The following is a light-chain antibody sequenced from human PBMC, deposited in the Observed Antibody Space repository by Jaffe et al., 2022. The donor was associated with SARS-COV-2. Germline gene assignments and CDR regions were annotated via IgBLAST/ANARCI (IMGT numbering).Light chain of an antibody. CDR3: QQRSNWPYT. CDR1: QSVNTY. Sequence: EIVLTQSPATLSLSPGERATLSCRARQSVNTYLAWYQQRLGQPPRLLIYDASNRATGVPARFSGSGSGTDFTLTISSLEPGDFAVYYCQQRSNWPYTFGQGTKLELK. CDR2: DAS. V-gene: IGKV3-11*01. J-gene: IGKJ2*01.